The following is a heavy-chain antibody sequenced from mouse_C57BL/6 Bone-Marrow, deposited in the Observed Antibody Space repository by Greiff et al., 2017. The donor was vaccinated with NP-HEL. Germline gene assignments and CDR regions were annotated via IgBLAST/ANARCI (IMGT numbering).Heavy chain of an antibody. V-gene: IGHV1-55*01. CDR2: IYPGSGST. CDR3: ARGELGRDVDY. CDR1: GYTFTSYW. Sequence: VQLQQSGAELVKPGASVKMSCKASGYTFTSYWITWVKQRPGQGLEWIGDIYPGSGSTNYNEKFKSKATLTVDTSSSTAYMQLSSLTSEDSAVYYCARGELGRDVDYWGQGTSVTVSS. J-gene: IGHJ4*01. D-gene: IGHD4-1*01.